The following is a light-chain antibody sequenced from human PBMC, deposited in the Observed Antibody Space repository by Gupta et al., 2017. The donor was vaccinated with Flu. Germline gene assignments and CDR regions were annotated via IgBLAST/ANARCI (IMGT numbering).Light chain of an antibody. V-gene: IGKV3-15*01. J-gene: IGKJ3*01. Sequence: EIVMTQSPGIMSVSPGERVTLSCRASQSVKSNLAWYQQKPGQTPRLLIYGASTRDTGIPARFSGSGCGKQLTLTISSRQSEDFAVYYCQQYDNWTPITFGHGTKVDIK. CDR3: QQYDNWTPIT. CDR1: QSVKSN. CDR2: GAS.